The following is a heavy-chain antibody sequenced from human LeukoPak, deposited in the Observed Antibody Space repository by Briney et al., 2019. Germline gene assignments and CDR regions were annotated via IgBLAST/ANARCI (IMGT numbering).Heavy chain of an antibody. CDR1: GCSISSYY. CDR2: IYYSGST. J-gene: IGHJ4*02. Sequence: PSEALSLTCTVSGCSISSYYWSWIRQPPGKGLEWIGYIYYSGSTNYNPSLKSRVTISVDTSKNQFSLKLSSVTAADKAVYYCARDRLGYSGYGHYFDYWGQGTLVTVSS. V-gene: IGHV4-59*01. D-gene: IGHD5-12*01. CDR3: ARDRLGYSGYGHYFDY.